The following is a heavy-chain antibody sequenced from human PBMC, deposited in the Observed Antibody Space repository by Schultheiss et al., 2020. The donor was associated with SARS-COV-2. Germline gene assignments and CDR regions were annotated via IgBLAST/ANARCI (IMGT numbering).Heavy chain of an antibody. CDR1: GGSVSSGSYY. CDR3: ARGPSITMIVVVLGGMDV. D-gene: IGHD3-22*01. CDR2: IYHSGST. V-gene: IGHV4-39*07. Sequence: SQTLSLTCTVSGGSVSSGSYYWGWIRQPPGKGLEWIGSIYHSGSTNYNPSLKSRVTISVDKSKNQFSLKLSSVTAADTAVYYCARGPSITMIVVVLGGMDVWGQGTTVTVSS. J-gene: IGHJ6*02.